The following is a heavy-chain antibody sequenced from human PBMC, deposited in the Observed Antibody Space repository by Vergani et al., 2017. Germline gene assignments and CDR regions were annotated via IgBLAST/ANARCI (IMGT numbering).Heavy chain of an antibody. CDR3: ARLPGTYYYGMDV. J-gene: IGHJ6*02. CDR2: IYYSGST. CDR1: GGSIRSSSYY. Sequence: QLQLQESGPGLVKPSETLSLTCTVSGGSIRSSSYYWGWIRQPPGKGLEWIGSIYYSGSTYYNPSLKSRVTISVDTSKNQFSLKLSSVTAADTAVYYCARLPGTYYYGMDVWGQGTTVTVSS. V-gene: IGHV4-39*01. D-gene: IGHD3-10*01.